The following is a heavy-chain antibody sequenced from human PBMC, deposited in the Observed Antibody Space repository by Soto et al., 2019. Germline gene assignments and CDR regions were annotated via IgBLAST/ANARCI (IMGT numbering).Heavy chain of an antibody. J-gene: IGHJ4*02. D-gene: IGHD1-7*01. V-gene: IGHV1-69*13. Sequence: ASVKVSCKASGGTFSSYAISWVRQAPGQGLEWMGGIIPIFGTANYAQKFQGRVTITADESTSTAYMELSSLRSEDTAVYYCARTHEITGTTFNYWSQGTLVTVPS. CDR3: ARTHEITGTTFNY. CDR2: IIPIFGTA. CDR1: GGTFSSYA.